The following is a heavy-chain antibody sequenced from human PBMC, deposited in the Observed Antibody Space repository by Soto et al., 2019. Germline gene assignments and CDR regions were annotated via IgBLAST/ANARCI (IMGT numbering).Heavy chain of an antibody. Sequence: QVQLQESGPGLVKPSQTLSLTCTVSGGSISSGGYYWSWIRQHPGKGLEWIGYIYYSGSTYYNPSLKRRVTISVDTSKNQFSLKLSSVTAADTAVYYCARDMKVAASSRYGMDVWGQGTTVTVSS. D-gene: IGHD2-15*01. V-gene: IGHV4-31*03. CDR3: ARDMKVAASSRYGMDV. J-gene: IGHJ6*02. CDR1: GGSISSGGYY. CDR2: IYYSGST.